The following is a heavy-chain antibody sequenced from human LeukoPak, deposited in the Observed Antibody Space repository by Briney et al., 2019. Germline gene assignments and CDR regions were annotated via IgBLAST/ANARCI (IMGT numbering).Heavy chain of an antibody. CDR3: AKLYSSSWYYYYYMDV. V-gene: IGHV3-23*01. CDR1: GFTFTNYA. Sequence: GGSLRLSCAASGFTFTNYAMSWVRQAPGKGLEWVSAISGSGGSTYYADSVKGRFSISRDNSKNTLYLQMNSLRAEDTAVYYCAKLYSSSWYYYYYMDVWGKGSTVTVSS. D-gene: IGHD6-13*01. CDR2: ISGSGGST. J-gene: IGHJ6*03.